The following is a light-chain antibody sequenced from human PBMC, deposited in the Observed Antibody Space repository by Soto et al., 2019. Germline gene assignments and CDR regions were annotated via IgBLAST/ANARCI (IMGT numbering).Light chain of an antibody. CDR2: AAS. CDR3: LQHNSYPLT. V-gene: IGKV1-17*03. CDR1: QGISNY. J-gene: IGKJ4*01. Sequence: DIPMTQSPSAMSASLVYRFTITFRASQGISNYLAWFQQKPGKVPKRLIYAASSLQSGVPSRFSGSGSGTEFTLTISSLQPEDFAAYYCLQHNSYPLTFGGRTNVDI.